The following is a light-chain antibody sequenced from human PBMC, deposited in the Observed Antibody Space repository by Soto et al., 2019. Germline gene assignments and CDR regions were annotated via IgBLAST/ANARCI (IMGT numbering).Light chain of an antibody. V-gene: IGLV2-14*01. CDR3: SSYTSSSPL. Sequence: QSVLTQPASVSGSPGQSITISCTGTSSDVGGYNYVSWYQQHPGKAPKLMIYDVSNRPSGVSNRFSDSKSGNTASLTISGLQAEDEADYYCSSYTSSSPLFGGGTKLTVL. CDR2: DVS. J-gene: IGLJ2*01. CDR1: SSDVGGYNY.